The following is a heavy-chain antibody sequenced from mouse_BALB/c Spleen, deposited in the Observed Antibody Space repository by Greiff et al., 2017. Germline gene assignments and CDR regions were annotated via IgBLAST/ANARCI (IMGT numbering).Heavy chain of an antibody. Sequence: SGAELVRPGALVKLSCKASGFNIKDYYMHWVKQRPEQGLEWIGWIDPENGNTIYDPKFQGKASITADTSSNTAYLKLSSLTSEDTAVYYCARGGTAGVDYWGQGTTLTVSS. J-gene: IGHJ2*01. V-gene: IGHV14-1*02. CDR1: GFNIKDYY. D-gene: IGHD4-1*01. CDR3: ARGGTAGVDY. CDR2: IDPENGNT.